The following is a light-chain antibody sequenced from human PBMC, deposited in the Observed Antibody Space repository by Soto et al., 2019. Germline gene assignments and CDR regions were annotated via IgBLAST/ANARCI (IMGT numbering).Light chain of an antibody. CDR1: QSVSSY. CDR3: QQRSNWPHT. CDR2: DTS. J-gene: IGKJ5*01. Sequence: GLTQSPATLSVSPGERATLSCRASQSVSSYVACYQHKPGQAPMLLIYDTSNRATGIPTRVSGSGSGTDFPLTSSSLEPEDFAVYYCQQRSNWPHTFGQGTRLEIK. V-gene: IGKV3-11*01.